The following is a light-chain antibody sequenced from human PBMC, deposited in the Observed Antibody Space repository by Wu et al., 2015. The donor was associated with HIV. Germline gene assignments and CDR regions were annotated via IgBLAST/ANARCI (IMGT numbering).Light chain of an antibody. CDR2: GAS. J-gene: IGKJ1*01. Sequence: EIVLTQSPGTLSLSPGERATLSCRASEIVDSRFLAWYQQKPGQAPRLLIFGASTRATGIPDRFSGSGSGAAFTLTISRLEPEDSAIYYCQQYGNSPRTFGQGTTVEI. CDR1: EIVDSRF. V-gene: IGKV3-20*01. CDR3: QQYGNSPRT.